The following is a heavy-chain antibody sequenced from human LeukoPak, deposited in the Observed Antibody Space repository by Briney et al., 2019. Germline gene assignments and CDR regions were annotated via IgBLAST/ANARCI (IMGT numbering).Heavy chain of an antibody. D-gene: IGHD2-15*01. CDR1: GFTFSSYE. Sequence: GSMRLSCAASGFTFSSYEMNWVRQAQGKGLERVSYISSSGSTIYYADSVKGRFTISRDNAKNSLYLQMNSLRAEDTAVYYCAGSGGGWTYYFDYWGQGTLVTVSS. V-gene: IGHV3-48*03. CDR3: AGSGGGWTYYFDY. J-gene: IGHJ4*02. CDR2: ISSSGSTI.